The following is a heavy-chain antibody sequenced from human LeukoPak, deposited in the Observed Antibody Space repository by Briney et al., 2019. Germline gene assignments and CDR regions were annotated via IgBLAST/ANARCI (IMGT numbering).Heavy chain of an antibody. CDR3: ARAMDGSRFDY. CDR2: ISSSTSNI. Sequence: GGSLRLSCAASGFTFSDYYMSWIRQAPGKGLEWVSYISSSTSNIYYADSVKGRFTISRDNAKNSLYLQMNSLRAEDTAVYYCARAMDGSRFDYWGQGTLVTVSS. D-gene: IGHD5-24*01. V-gene: IGHV3-11*04. J-gene: IGHJ4*02. CDR1: GFTFSDYY.